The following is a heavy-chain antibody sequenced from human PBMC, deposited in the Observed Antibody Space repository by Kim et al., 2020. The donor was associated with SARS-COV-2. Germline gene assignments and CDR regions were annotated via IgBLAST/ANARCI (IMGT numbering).Heavy chain of an antibody. V-gene: IGHV3-30*18. J-gene: IGHJ4*02. CDR2: ISYDGSNK. CDR3: AKSSGSYYYGYFDY. D-gene: IGHD3-10*01. CDR1: GFTFSSYG. Sequence: GRSLRLSCAASGFTFSSYGMHWVRQAPGKGLEWVAVISYDGSNKYYADSVKGRFTISRDNSKNTLYLQMNSQRAEDTAVNYCAKSSGSYYYGYFDYCGQG.